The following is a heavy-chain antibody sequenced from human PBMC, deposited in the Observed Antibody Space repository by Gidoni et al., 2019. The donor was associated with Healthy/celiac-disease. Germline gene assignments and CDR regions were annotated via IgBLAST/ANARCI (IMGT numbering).Heavy chain of an antibody. D-gene: IGHD3-10*01. CDR2: ISYDGSNK. CDR1: GVNFSSYA. CDR3: SRVYGSWYIRDY. J-gene: IGHJ4*02. V-gene: IGHV3-30-3*01. Sequence: GVQPGRSLRLTCAASGVNFSSYAMHWVRQAPGEGLEWVAVISYDGSNKYYADSVKGRFTISRDTSKNPLYLQMNSLRAEDTAVYYFSRVYGSWYIRDYWGQGTLVTVSS.